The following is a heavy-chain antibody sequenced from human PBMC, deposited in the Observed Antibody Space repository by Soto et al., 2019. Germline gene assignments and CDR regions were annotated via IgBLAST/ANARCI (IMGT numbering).Heavy chain of an antibody. Sequence: ASVKVSCKVSGYTLTELSMHWVRQAPGKGLEWMGGFDPEDGETIYAQKFQGRVTMTEDTSTDTAYMELSSLRSEDTAVYYCATGFMGCSGGSCKFLFDYWGQGTLVTVSS. D-gene: IGHD2-15*01. V-gene: IGHV1-24*01. J-gene: IGHJ4*02. CDR1: GYTLTELS. CDR2: FDPEDGET. CDR3: ATGFMGCSGGSCKFLFDY.